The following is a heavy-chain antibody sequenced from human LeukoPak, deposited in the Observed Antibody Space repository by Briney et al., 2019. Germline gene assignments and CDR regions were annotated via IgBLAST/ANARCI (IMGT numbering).Heavy chain of an antibody. D-gene: IGHD2-2*02. Sequence: PGGSLRLSCAASGVTFSSYSMNWVRQAPGKGLEWVSYISSSSSTIYYADSVKGRFTISRDNAKNSLYLQMNSLRAEGTAVYYCARESGYCSSTSCYTDYWGQGTLVTVSS. V-gene: IGHV3-48*04. CDR2: ISSSSSTI. CDR1: GVTFSSYS. CDR3: ARESGYCSSTSCYTDY. J-gene: IGHJ4*02.